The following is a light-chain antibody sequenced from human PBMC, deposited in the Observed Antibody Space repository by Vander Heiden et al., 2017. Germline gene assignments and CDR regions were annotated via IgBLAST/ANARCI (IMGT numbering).Light chain of an antibody. Sequence: QSVLTQPPSVSGAPGQRVTLSCTGGSSNIGAGYDVHWYQQLPGTAPKLLIYGNANRPSGVPDRFSGSKSGTSASLAITRLQAEDEADYYCQSYDSSLSSVVFAGGTKLTVL. J-gene: IGLJ2*01. CDR2: GNA. CDR1: SSNIGAGYD. CDR3: QSYDSSLSSVV. V-gene: IGLV1-40*01.